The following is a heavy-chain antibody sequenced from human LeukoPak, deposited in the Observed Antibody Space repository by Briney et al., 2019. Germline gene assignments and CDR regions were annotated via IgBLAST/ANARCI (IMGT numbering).Heavy chain of an antibody. Sequence: ASVKVSCKASGGTFSSYAISWVRQAPGQGLEWMGWINPNSGGTNYAQKFQGRVTMTRDTSISTAYMELSRLRSDDTAVYYCARDIEGSSGGDDAFDIWGQGTMVTVSS. D-gene: IGHD6-6*01. V-gene: IGHV1-2*02. CDR1: GGTFSSYA. CDR3: ARDIEGSSGGDDAFDI. J-gene: IGHJ3*02. CDR2: INPNSGGT.